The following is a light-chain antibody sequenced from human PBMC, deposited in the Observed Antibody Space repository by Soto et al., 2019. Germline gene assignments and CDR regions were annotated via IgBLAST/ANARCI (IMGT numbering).Light chain of an antibody. CDR1: QSVSNAY. CDR2: GAS. CDR3: QQYNRSPYT. V-gene: IGKV3-20*01. Sequence: EIVLTQSPGTLSLSLGERATLSCRTSQSVSNAYVTWYQQKRGQPPRLLIFGASNRATGIPDRFSGSGSGTDFTLTISRVEPEDFAVYYCQQYNRSPYTFGQGSKLE. J-gene: IGKJ2*01.